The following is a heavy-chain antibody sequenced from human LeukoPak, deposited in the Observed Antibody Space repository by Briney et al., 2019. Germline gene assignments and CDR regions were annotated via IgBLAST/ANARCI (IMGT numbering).Heavy chain of an antibody. CDR2: TYYRSKWYN. J-gene: IGHJ6*03. V-gene: IGHV6-1*01. Sequence: SQTLSLTCAISGDSVSSNSAAWNWIRQSPSRGLEWLGRTYYRSKWYNDYAVSVKSRITINPDTSKNQFSLQLNSVTPEDTAVYYCARDLIVATIRGYYYYYMDVWGKGTTVTVSS. CDR1: GDSVSSNSAA. D-gene: IGHD5-12*01. CDR3: ARDLIVATIRGYYYYYMDV.